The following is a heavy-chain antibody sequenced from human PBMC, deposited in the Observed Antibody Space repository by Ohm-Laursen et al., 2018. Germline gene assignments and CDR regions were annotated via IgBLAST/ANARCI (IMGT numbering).Heavy chain of an antibody. Sequence: GTLSLTCTVSGGSVSSGSYYWSWIRQPPGKGLEWIGYIYYSGSTNYNPSLKSRVTISVGTSKNQFSLKLSSVTAADTAVYYCARDGNGYYYYYGMDVWGQGTTVTVSS. CDR3: ARDGNGYYYYYGMDV. J-gene: IGHJ6*02. CDR1: GGSVSSGSYY. D-gene: IGHD4-23*01. CDR2: IYYSGST. V-gene: IGHV4-61*01.